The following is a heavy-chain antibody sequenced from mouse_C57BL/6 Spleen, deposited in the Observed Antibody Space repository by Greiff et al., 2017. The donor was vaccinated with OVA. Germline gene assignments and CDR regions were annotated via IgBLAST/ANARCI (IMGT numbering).Heavy chain of an antibody. D-gene: IGHD1-1*01. CDR2: LYPGSGRT. J-gene: IGHJ4*01. CDR3: ARRPSDYYGSSYAYAMDY. V-gene: IGHV1-55*01. Sequence: QVQLQQPGAELVKPGASVQMSCKASGYTFTSYWITWVKQRPGQGLEWVGDLYPGSGRTNYNAKFKSKATLTVDTSSSTANMQRSSLTSEDSAVYYCARRPSDYYGSSYAYAMDYWGQGTSVTVSS. CDR1: GYTFTSYW.